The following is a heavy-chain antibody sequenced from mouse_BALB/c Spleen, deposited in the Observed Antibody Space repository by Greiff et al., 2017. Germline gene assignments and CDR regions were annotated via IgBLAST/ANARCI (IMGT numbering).Heavy chain of an antibody. CDR1: GYTFTDYA. CDR2: ISTYYGDA. D-gene: IGHD1-1*01. V-gene: IGHV1S137*01. J-gene: IGHJ4*01. CDR3: ARRDYYGSSHYAMDY. Sequence: QVQPQQSGAELVRPGVSVKISCKGSGYTFTDYAMHWVKQSHAKSLEWIGVISTYYGDASYNQKFKGKATMTVDKSSSTAYMELARLTSEDSAIYYCARRDYYGSSHYAMDYWGQGTSVTVSS.